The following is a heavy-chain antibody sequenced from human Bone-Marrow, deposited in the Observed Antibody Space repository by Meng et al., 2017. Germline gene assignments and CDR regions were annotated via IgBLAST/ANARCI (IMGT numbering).Heavy chain of an antibody. CDR1: GFTFSNFA. CDR2: ISSDGNTE. Sequence: GESLKISCEASGFTFSNFAIHWVRQAPGKGLEWAAVISSDGNTEFYADSVKGRISISRDNSKNTLYLQISSLRAEDTAVYYCVRENYYGSGRLGAFDVWGQGTMVTVSS. CDR3: VRENYYGSGRLGAFDV. J-gene: IGHJ3*01. V-gene: IGHV3-30*04. D-gene: IGHD3-10*01.